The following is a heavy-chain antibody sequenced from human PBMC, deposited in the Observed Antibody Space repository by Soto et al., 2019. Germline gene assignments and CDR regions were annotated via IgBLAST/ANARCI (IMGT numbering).Heavy chain of an antibody. V-gene: IGHV4-31*03. D-gene: IGHD3-10*01. CDR3: AREKTTMVRGVIIKNWFDP. CDR2: IYYSGST. J-gene: IGHJ5*02. Sequence: SETLSLTCTVSGGSISSGGYYWSWIRQHPGKGLEWIGYIYYSGSTYYNPSLKSRVTISVDTSKNQFSLKLSSVTAADTAVYYCAREKTTMVRGVIIKNWFDPWGQGILVTVSS. CDR1: GGSISSGGYY.